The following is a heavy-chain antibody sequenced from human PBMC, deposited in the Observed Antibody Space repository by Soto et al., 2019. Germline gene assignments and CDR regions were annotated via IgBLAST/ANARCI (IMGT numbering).Heavy chain of an antibody. CDR3: ARGEDHDYGDPVYY. Sequence: QVQLVQSGAEVKKPGSSVKGSCKASGGTFSSYAIRWVLQAPGQGLTWMGGIIPIVGTANYAQKFQGRVTIAADESTSTAYMELSSLRYEDTAVYYCARGEDHDYGDPVYYWGQGTLVTVSS. V-gene: IGHV1-69*12. CDR2: IIPIVGTA. CDR1: GGTFSSYA. J-gene: IGHJ4*02. D-gene: IGHD4-17*01.